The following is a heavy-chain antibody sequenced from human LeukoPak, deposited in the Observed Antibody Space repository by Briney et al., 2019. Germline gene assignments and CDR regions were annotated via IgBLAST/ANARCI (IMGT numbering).Heavy chain of an antibody. CDR1: GFTFSSYA. J-gene: IGHJ4*02. V-gene: IGHV3-30-3*01. CDR2: ISYDGSNK. CDR3: ARETPPLAAAASFDY. D-gene: IGHD6-13*01. Sequence: GGSLRLSCAASGFTFSSYAMHWVRQAPGKGLEWVAVISYDGSNKYYADSVKGRFTISRDNSKNTLYLQMNSLRAEDTAVYYCARETPPLAAAASFDYWGQGTLVTVSS.